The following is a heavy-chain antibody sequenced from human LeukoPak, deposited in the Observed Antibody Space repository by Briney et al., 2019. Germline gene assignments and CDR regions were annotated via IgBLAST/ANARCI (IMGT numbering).Heavy chain of an antibody. CDR3: ARMTGSAWELLIDS. CDR2: IFYSGST. Sequence: SETLSLTCTVSGGSFNTYYWTWIRQPPGKGLEWIGDIFYSGSTNYNPSLKNRVTISLDTSKNHFSLKLSSVTAADTAIYYYARMTGSAWELLIDSWGPGTLVTVSS. D-gene: IGHD1-26*01. J-gene: IGHJ4*02. CDR1: GGSFNTYY. V-gene: IGHV4-59*01.